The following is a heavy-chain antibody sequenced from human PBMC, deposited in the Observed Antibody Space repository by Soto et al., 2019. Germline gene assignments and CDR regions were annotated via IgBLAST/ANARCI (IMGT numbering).Heavy chain of an antibody. CDR2: IIPIFGTA. CDR3: ARAIFGVVKNKYYYYGMDV. CDR1: GGTFSSYA. D-gene: IGHD3-3*01. V-gene: IGHV1-69*06. J-gene: IGHJ6*02. Sequence: GASVKVSCKASGGTFSSYAISWVRQAPGQGLEWMGGIIPIFGTANYAQKCQGRVTITADKSTSTAYMELSSLRSEDTAVYYCARAIFGVVKNKYYYYGMDVWGQGTTVTVSS.